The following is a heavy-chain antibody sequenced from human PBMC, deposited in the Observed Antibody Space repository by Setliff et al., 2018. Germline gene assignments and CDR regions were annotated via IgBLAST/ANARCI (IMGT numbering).Heavy chain of an antibody. V-gene: IGHV4-38-2*01. J-gene: IGHJ6*02. CDR2: IFQSGNT. D-gene: IGHD3-10*01. CDR3: ATLLANYGSGMDV. CDR1: GSSIISDYY. Sequence: SETLSLTCAVAGSSIISDYYWVWIRQPPGRGLEWIGSIFQSGNTYYNPSLKSRVTISVDTSKNQFSLKVNSVTAADTAVYYCATLLANYGSGMDVWGQGTTVTVSS.